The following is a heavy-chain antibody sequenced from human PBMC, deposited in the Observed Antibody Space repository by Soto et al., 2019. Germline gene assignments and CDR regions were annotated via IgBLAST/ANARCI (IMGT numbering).Heavy chain of an antibody. J-gene: IGHJ6*02. V-gene: IGHV1-2*02. CDR3: ATDEVAAAAAGKGGYYYYGMDV. CDR2: INPNSGGT. Sequence: ASVKVSCKASGYTFTGYYMHWVRQAPGQGLEWMGWINPNSGGTNYAQKFQGRVTMTRDTSISTAYMELSRLRSDDTAVYYCATDEVAAAAAGKGGYYYYGMDVWGQGTTVTVSS. CDR1: GYTFTGYY. D-gene: IGHD6-13*01.